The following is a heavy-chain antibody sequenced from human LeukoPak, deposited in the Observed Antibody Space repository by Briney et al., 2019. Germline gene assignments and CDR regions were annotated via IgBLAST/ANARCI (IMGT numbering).Heavy chain of an antibody. J-gene: IGHJ4*02. CDR2: ISSSSSYI. CDR1: GFTFSSYA. Sequence: GGSLRLSCAASGFTFSSYAMSWVRQAPGKGLEWVSSISSSSSYIYYADSVKGRFTISRDNAKNSLYLQMNSLRAEDTAVYYCARDLGSSTTMIVIWSEGGFDYWGQGTLVTVSS. D-gene: IGHD3-22*01. V-gene: IGHV3-21*01. CDR3: ARDLGSSTTMIVIWSEGGFDY.